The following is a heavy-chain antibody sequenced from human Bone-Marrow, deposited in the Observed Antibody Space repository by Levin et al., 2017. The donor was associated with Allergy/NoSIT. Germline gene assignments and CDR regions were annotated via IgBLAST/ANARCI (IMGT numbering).Heavy chain of an antibody. D-gene: IGHD2-2*01. Sequence: PGGSLRLSCAASGLTFRHSSMHWVRQAPGKGLEWVAFISSDGSDTEYDDSILGRFIISRDNSKKMVFLQMSSLKSEDSAVYYCVAGSSISSPGFFWGQGALVIVSS. V-gene: IGHV3-30*15. CDR1: GLTFRHSS. CDR2: ISSDGSDT. CDR3: VAGSSISSPGFF. J-gene: IGHJ4*02.